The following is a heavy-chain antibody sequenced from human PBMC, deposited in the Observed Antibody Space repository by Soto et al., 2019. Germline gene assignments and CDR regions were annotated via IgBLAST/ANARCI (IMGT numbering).Heavy chain of an antibody. Sequence: ASVKVSCKASGYTFTSYAMHWVRQAPGQRLEWMGWINAGNGNTKYSQKFQGRVTITRDTSASTAYMELNSLRTEDTAVYYCARASYGSANYCENWGLGTLVTVSS. V-gene: IGHV1-3*01. CDR1: GYTFTSYA. CDR2: INAGNGNT. CDR3: ARASYGSANYCEN. J-gene: IGHJ4*02. D-gene: IGHD3-10*01.